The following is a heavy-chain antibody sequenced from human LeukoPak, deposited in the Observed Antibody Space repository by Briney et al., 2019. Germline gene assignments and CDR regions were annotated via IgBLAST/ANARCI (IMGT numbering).Heavy chain of an antibody. J-gene: IGHJ4*02. CDR2: IDPDDSGS. V-gene: IGHV3-74*01. CDR1: GFTFSSYW. D-gene: IGHD4-23*01. CDR3: ARGRPHGNDY. Sequence: GGSLRLSCAASGFTFSSYWMHWVRQAPGEGLVWVSRIDPDDSGSTYADSVKGRFSISRDNAKNTLYLQMNSLRVEDTAVYYCARGRPHGNDYWGQGTLVTVSS.